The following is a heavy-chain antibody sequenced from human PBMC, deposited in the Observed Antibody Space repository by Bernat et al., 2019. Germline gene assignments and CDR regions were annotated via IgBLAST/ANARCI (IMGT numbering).Heavy chain of an antibody. V-gene: IGHV3-23*04. CDR3: GKDAEVCSGSTCYRPSNY. CDR1: GFTFSTYA. J-gene: IGHJ4*02. CDR2: INAGGGRT. D-gene: IGHD2-15*01. Sequence: EVQLVESGGGLVQPGGSLRLSCEASGFTFSTYAMSWVRQAPGKGLEWVSGINAGGGRTYYADSVKGRFTISRDNSKNTVDLQMNSLRAEGTALYYCGKDAEVCSGSTCYRPSNYWGQGTLVTVSA.